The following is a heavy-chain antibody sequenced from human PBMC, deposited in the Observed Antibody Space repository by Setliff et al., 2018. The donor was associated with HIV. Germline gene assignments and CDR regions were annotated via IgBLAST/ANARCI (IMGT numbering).Heavy chain of an antibody. J-gene: IGHJ3*02. CDR3: ARGQPQGGGTYWSAFDI. CDR2: VHYTGAS. V-gene: IGHV4-59*01. CDR1: GGFISNTY. Sequence: LSLTCTVSGGFISNTYWRWIRQPPGKGLEWLGFVHYTGASDYNTSFKSRLTISLGTSRTHFALKLTSVTAADTAVYYCARGQPQGGGTYWSAFDIGGRGTMVTGSS. D-gene: IGHD1-26*01.